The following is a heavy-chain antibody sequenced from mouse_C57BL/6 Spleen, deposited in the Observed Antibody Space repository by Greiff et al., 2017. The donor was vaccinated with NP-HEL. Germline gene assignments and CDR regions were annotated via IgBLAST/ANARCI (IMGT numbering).Heavy chain of an antibody. CDR1: GYTFTSYW. J-gene: IGHJ3*01. V-gene: IGHV1-69*01. D-gene: IGHD2-3*01. CDR2: IDPSDSYT. Sequence: VQLQQSGAELVMPGASVKLSCKASGYTFTSYWMHWVKQRPGQGLEWIGEIDPSDSYTNYNQKFKGKSTLTVDKSSSTAYMQLSSLTSEDSAVYYCARSKGGYYDWFAYWGQGTLVTVSA. CDR3: ARSKGGYYDWFAY.